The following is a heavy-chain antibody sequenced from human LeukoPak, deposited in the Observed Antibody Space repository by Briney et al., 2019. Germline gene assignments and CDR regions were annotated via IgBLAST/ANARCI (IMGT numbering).Heavy chain of an antibody. CDR3: ATASYCGGECPGGSDY. Sequence: PGGSLRLSCAASGSTFSNAWMSWIRQAPGKGLEWVGRIKSRADGGTTDYAEPVKGRFTNSRGDSKHTLYLEMNSPKDEDTAVYYCATASYCGGECPGGSDYWGQGTLVTVSS. V-gene: IGHV3-15*01. CDR1: GSTFSNAW. CDR2: IKSRADGGTT. J-gene: IGHJ4*02. D-gene: IGHD2-21*01.